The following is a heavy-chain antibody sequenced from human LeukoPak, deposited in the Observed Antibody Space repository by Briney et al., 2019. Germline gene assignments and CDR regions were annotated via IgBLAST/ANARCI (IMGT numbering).Heavy chain of an antibody. J-gene: IGHJ4*02. D-gene: IGHD3-22*01. Sequence: PGRSLRLSCAASGFTFSSYGMHWVRQAPGKGLEWVAVISYDGSNKYYADSVKGRFTISRDNSKNTLYLQMNSLRAEDTAVYYCAKVTTYYYGSSGGFDYWGQGTLVTVSS. V-gene: IGHV3-30*18. CDR2: ISYDGSNK. CDR3: AKVTTYYYGSSGGFDY. CDR1: GFTFSSYG.